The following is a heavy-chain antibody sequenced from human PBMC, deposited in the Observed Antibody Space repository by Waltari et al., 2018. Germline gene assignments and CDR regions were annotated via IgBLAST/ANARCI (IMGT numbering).Heavy chain of an antibody. CDR2: IRSKAYGGTT. D-gene: IGHD2-2*01. CDR1: GFTFGDYA. Sequence: EVQLVESGGGLVQPGRSLRLSCTASGFTFGDYAMSWFRQAPGKGLEWVGFIRSKAYGGTTEYAASVNGRFTISRDDFKSIAYLQMNSLKTEDTAVYYCTRPAREYCSSTSCYPPAFDYWGQGTLVTVSS. CDR3: TRPAREYCSSTSCYPPAFDY. V-gene: IGHV3-49*03. J-gene: IGHJ4*02.